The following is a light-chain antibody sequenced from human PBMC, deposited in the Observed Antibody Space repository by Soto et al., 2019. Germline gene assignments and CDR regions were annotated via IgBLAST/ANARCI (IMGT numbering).Light chain of an antibody. CDR3: QQYETLPT. V-gene: IGKV1-33*01. CDR1: QNINNY. Sequence: DIQMTQCQSSLSASVGDRVTITCQASQNINNYLNWYQQKPGRAPKLLIYDASNLEAGVPSRLRGSGSGTDFTFTIRRLQPEDIATYYCQQYETLPTFGQGTRLEI. J-gene: IGKJ5*01. CDR2: DAS.